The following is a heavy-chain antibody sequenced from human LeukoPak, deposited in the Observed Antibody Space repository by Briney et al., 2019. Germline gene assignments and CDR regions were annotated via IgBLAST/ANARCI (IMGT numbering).Heavy chain of an antibody. CDR1: GYTLTELS. V-gene: IGHV1-24*01. Sequence: ASVKVSCKVSGYTLTELSMHWVRQAPGKGLEWMGGFDPEDGETIYAQKFQGRVTMTEDTSTDTAYMELSSLRSEDTAVYYCATLLYRSGLLDYWGQGTLVTVSS. CDR2: FDPEDGET. CDR3: ATLLYRSGLLDY. D-gene: IGHD3-3*01. J-gene: IGHJ4*02.